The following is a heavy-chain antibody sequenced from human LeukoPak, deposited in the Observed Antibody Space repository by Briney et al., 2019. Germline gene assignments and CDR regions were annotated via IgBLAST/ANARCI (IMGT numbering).Heavy chain of an antibody. V-gene: IGHV1-2*02. CDR1: GYTFTGYY. CDR2: INPNSGGT. D-gene: IGHD6-13*01. Sequence: ASVKVSCKASGYTFTGYYMHWARQAPGQGLEWMGWINPNSGGTNYAQKLQGRVTMTRDTSISTAYMELSRLRSDDTAVYYCAREWYSSSWYGDAFDIWGQGTMVTVSS. CDR3: AREWYSSSWYGDAFDI. J-gene: IGHJ3*02.